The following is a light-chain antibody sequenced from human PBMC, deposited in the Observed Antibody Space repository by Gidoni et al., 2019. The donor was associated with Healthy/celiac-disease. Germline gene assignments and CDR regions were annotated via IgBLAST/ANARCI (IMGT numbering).Light chain of an antibody. Sequence: QSVLTQPPSVSGAPGQRVPISCTGSSSNIVAGYYVHWYQQLPGTAPKLLIYGNSNRPSRVPARFSGSTSGASASLAITWLQADDEADYYCQSYDSSLRGSVVFGGGTKLTVL. CDR1: SSNIVAGYY. V-gene: IGLV1-40*01. CDR2: GNS. CDR3: QSYDSSLRGSVV. J-gene: IGLJ2*01.